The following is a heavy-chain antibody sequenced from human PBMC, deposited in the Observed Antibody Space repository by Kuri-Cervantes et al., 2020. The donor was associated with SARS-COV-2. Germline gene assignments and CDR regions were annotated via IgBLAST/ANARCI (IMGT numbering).Heavy chain of an antibody. V-gene: IGHV3-21*01. D-gene: IGHD3-22*01. J-gene: IGHJ6*02. CDR3: ARDSGYYDSSGYWWNYYGMDV. CDR2: ISSSSSYI. CDR1: GFTFSSYS. Sequence: ESLKISCAASGFTFSSYSMNWVRQAPGKGLEWVSSISSSSSYIYYADSVKGRFTISRDNAKNSLYLQMNSLRAEDTAVYYCARDSGYYDSSGYWWNYYGMDVWGQGTTVTVSS.